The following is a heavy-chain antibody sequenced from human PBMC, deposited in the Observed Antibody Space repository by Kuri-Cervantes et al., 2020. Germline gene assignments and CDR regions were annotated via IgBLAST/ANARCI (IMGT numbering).Heavy chain of an antibody. CDR2: SSGTNGGDGT. CDR3: ANCRDSYGRFYPFDN. D-gene: IGHD5-18*01. V-gene: IGHV3-23*01. J-gene: IGHJ4*02. Sequence: GESLKISCAASGFTFSSYGMSWVRQAPGKGLEWVSSSSGTNGGDGTYYSDSVKGRFTISRDNSKNTLFLQMDSLRPEDTAVYYCANCRDSYGRFYPFDNWGQGTPVTVSS. CDR1: GFTFSSYG.